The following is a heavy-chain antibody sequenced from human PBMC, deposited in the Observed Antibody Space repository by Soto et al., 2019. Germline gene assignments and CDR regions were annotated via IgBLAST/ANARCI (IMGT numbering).Heavy chain of an antibody. CDR2: MYNTGST. V-gene: IGHV4-59*01. J-gene: IGHJ6*02. Sequence: QVQLQESGPGLVKPSETLSLTCTVSGGTISRYYWSWIRQPPGEGLEWIGYMYNTGSTVYNPSFKSRVTISGDTSKNQFSLKLNSVTAADTAVYYCARDLWGYCGTDCYPLDVWGQGTTVTVSS. CDR1: GGTISRYY. CDR3: ARDLWGYCGTDCYPLDV. D-gene: IGHD2-21*02.